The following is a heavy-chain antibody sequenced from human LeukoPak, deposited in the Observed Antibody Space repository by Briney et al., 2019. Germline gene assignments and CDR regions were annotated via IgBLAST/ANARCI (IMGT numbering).Heavy chain of an antibody. V-gene: IGHV4-59*08. CDR2: INYSGSS. D-gene: IGHD3-16*01. Sequence: PSETLSLTCIVCGDSISTDYWSWIRQSPGKGLEWIGYINYSGSSEYNPSLKSRITISVDRSKNEISLKMRSVTAADTAVYYCASLDCIADTFYTHWARGALVTVSS. CDR3: ASLDCIADTFYTH. CDR1: GDSISTDY. J-gene: IGHJ4*02.